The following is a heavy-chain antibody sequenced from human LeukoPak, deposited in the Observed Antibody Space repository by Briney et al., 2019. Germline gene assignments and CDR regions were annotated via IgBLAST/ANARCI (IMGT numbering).Heavy chain of an antibody. D-gene: IGHD2-2*01. Sequence: GESLRISCKGSGYSFTSYWISWVRQMPGKGLEWMGIIYPGDSDTRYSPSFQGQVTISADKSISTAYLQWSSLKASDTAMYYCARQGCSSTSCYFYYYGMDVWGQGTTVTVSS. CDR1: GYSFTSYW. J-gene: IGHJ6*02. V-gene: IGHV5-51*01. CDR2: IYPGDSDT. CDR3: ARQGCSSTSCYFYYYGMDV.